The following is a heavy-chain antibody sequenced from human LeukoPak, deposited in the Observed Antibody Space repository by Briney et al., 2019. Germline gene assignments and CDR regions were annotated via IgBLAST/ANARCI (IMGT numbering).Heavy chain of an antibody. CDR1: GYTFTGYY. V-gene: IGHV1-2*02. CDR2: INPNSGGT. Sequence: ASVKVSCKASGYTFTGYYMHWVRQAPGQGLEWMGWINPNSGGTNYPQKFQGRVTMTRDTSISTAYMELSRLGSDDTAVYYCARGDTGSYYYYGMDVWGQGTTVTVSS. D-gene: IGHD1-1*01. J-gene: IGHJ6*02. CDR3: ARGDTGSYYYYGMDV.